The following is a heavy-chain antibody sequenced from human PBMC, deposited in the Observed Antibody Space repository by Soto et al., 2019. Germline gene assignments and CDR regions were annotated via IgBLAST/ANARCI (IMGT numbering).Heavy chain of an antibody. CDR2: MNAGVGNT. D-gene: IGHD5-18*01. J-gene: IGHJ4*02. Sequence: HVELVQSGADVKKPGASVTISCTASGYTFTDYALHWVRQAPGQRLEWMGWMNAGVGNTLYSQKFQGRITITRDTSASTAYMELNCLKSEDTAIYYCARDTGYTFGSLNYWGPGTLVTVSS. CDR1: GYTFTDYA. CDR3: ARDTGYTFGSLNY. V-gene: IGHV1-3*01.